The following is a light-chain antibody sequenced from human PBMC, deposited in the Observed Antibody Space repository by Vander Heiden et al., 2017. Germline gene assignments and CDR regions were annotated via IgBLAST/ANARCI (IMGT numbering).Light chain of an antibody. V-gene: IGKV4-1*01. CDR1: QSVLYSSNNKNY. Sequence: VMTQSPDSLAVSLGERATINCKSSQSVLYSSNNKNYLAWYQQKPGQSPKLLIYWASTRESGVPDRFSGSGSGTDFTRTISSLQAEDVAVYYCQQDDSTPLTFGGGTKVEIK. J-gene: IGKJ4*01. CDR2: WAS. CDR3: QQDDSTPLT.